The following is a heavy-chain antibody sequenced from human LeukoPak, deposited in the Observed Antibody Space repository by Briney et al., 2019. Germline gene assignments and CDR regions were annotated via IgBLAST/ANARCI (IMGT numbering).Heavy chain of an antibody. J-gene: IGHJ4*02. CDR1: GGSISIGSYY. CDR2: IYTSGST. CDR3: AREAGYYYDSSGRRSDY. D-gene: IGHD3-22*01. Sequence: TPSQTQSLTCTVSGGSISIGSYYWTWIRQPAGKGLDWIGRIYTSGSTNYNPSLKSQVTISVDTSKNQFSRELSSVTAADTAVYYCAREAGYYYDSSGRRSDYWGQGTLVTVSS. V-gene: IGHV4-61*02.